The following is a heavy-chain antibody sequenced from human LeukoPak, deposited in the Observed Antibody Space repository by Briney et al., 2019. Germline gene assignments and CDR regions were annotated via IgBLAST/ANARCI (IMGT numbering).Heavy chain of an antibody. V-gene: IGHV4-39*07. J-gene: IGHJ4*02. Sequence: PSETLSLTCTVSGGSISSSSYYWGWIRQPPGKGLEWIGSIYYSGSTYYNPSLKSRVTISVDTSKNQFSLKLSSVTAADTAVYYCARARPVGAPSRGYFDYWGQGTLVTVSS. CDR1: GGSISSSSYY. CDR2: IYYSGST. CDR3: ARARPVGAPSRGYFDY. D-gene: IGHD1-26*01.